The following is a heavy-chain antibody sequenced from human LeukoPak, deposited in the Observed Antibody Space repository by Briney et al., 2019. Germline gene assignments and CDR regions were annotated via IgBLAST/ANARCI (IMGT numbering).Heavy chain of an antibody. V-gene: IGHV3-7*01. CDR1: GFTFSRYW. D-gene: IGHD3-3*01. Sequence: GGSLRLSCAASGFTFSRYWMSWVRQAPGKGLEWVANIKQDGSEKYYVDSVKGRLTISRDNAKNSLYLQMNSLRAEDTGVYYCARDYDFWSGTDYDYYYMDVWGKGTTVTVSS. CDR3: ARDYDFWSGTDYDYYYMDV. CDR2: IKQDGSEK. J-gene: IGHJ6*03.